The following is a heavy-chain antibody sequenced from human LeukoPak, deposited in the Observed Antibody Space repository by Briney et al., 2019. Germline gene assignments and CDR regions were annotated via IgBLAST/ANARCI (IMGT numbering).Heavy chain of an antibody. CDR3: ARDLGYHLIDH. Sequence: PSGTLSLTCAVSGGSISSSNWWTWVRQPPGKGLEWIGEIYHGGTTTYNPSLKTRVTISLGRSKNHFSLKVRSVTAADTAVYYCARDLGYHLIDHWGQGTLVTVSS. V-gene: IGHV4-4*02. CDR2: IYHGGTT. D-gene: IGHD3-16*01. J-gene: IGHJ4*02. CDR1: GGSISSSNW.